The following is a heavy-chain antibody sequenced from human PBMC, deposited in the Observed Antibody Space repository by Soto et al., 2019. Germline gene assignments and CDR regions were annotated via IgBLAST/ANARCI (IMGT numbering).Heavy chain of an antibody. CDR1: GGTFNNYP. V-gene: IGHV1-69*13. J-gene: IGHJ6*02. D-gene: IGHD5-12*01. CDR2: SIPIFGTA. CDR3: ARGRGYSGDDHYYYFDMDV. Sequence: SVKVSCKASGGTFNNYPITWVRQAPGEGLEWMGGSIPIFGTANYAQKFQGRVTISVDESTSTAYMELSSLRSEDTAVYYCARGRGYSGDDHYYYFDMDVLGQGTTVTVSS.